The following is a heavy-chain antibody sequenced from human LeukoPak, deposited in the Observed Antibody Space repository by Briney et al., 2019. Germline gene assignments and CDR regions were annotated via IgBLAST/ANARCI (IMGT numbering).Heavy chain of an antibody. CDR2: ISSSSSNI. J-gene: IGHJ4*02. Sequence: GGSLRLSCAASGFTFSDYYMSWIRQAPGKGPEWVSYISSSSSNIYYADSVRGRFTISRDNAKNSLYLQMNSLRDEDTAVYYCARDYRYASDYWGQGTLLTVSS. CDR1: GFTFSDYY. CDR3: ARDYRYASDY. D-gene: IGHD5-18*01. V-gene: IGHV3-11*04.